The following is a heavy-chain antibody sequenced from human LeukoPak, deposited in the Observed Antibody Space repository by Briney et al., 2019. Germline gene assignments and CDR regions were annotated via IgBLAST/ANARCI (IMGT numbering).Heavy chain of an antibody. D-gene: IGHD4-17*01. CDR2: ISAYNGNT. CDR3: ARGWVIVEYYGDQNWFDP. V-gene: IGHV1-18*01. Sequence: ASVKVSCKASGYTFTSYGISWVRQAPGQGLEWMGWISAYNGNTNYAQKLQGRVTMTTDTSTSTAYMELRSLRSDDTAVCYCARGWVIVEYYGDQNWFDPWGQGTLVTVSS. CDR1: GYTFTSYG. J-gene: IGHJ5*02.